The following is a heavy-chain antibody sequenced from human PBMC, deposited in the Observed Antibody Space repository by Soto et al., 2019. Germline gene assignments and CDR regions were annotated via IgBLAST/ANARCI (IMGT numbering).Heavy chain of an antibody. CDR3: AKGHSGPGSPFDY. Sequence: GGSLRLSCAASGFTFSSYGMHWVRQAPGKGLEWVAVISYDGSNKYYADSVKGRFTISRDNSKNTLYLQMNSLRAEDTAVYYCAKGHSGPGSPFDYWGQGTLVTVSS. V-gene: IGHV3-30*18. D-gene: IGHD1-26*01. CDR2: ISYDGSNK. CDR1: GFTFSSYG. J-gene: IGHJ4*02.